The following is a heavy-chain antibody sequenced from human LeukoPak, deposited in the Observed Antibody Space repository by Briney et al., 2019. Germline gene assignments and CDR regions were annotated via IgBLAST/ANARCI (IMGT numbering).Heavy chain of an antibody. D-gene: IGHD6-13*01. CDR1: GFTFSSYW. J-gene: IGHJ6*03. CDR3: ARDYEAAAFYYYYMDV. V-gene: IGHV3-7*01. Sequence: QAGGSLRPSCAASGFTFSSYWMSWVRQAPGKGLEWVANIKQDGSEKYYVDSVKGRFTISRDNAKNSLYLQMNSLRAEDTAVYYCARDYEAAAFYYYYMDVWGKGTTVTVSS. CDR2: IKQDGSEK.